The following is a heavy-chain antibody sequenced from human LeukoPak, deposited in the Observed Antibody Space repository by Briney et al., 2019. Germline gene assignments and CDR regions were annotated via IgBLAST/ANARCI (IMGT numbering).Heavy chain of an antibody. V-gene: IGHV4-34*01. Sequence: PSETLSLTCAVYGGSFSGYYWSWIRQPPGKGLEWIGEINHSGSANYNPSLKSRVTISVDTSKNQFSLKLSSVTAADTAVYYCARAGIAAARDYWGQGTLVTVSS. CDR1: GGSFSGYY. CDR2: INHSGSA. D-gene: IGHD6-13*01. J-gene: IGHJ4*02. CDR3: ARAGIAAARDY.